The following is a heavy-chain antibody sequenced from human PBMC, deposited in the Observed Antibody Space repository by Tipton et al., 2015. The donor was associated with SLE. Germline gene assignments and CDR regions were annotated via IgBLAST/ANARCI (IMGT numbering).Heavy chain of an antibody. CDR2: IYYSGST. CDR1: GDSISSHY. V-gene: IGHV4-59*11. J-gene: IGHJ4*02. CDR3: ARAGAVAGTIYSFDY. D-gene: IGHD6-19*01. Sequence: TLSLTCSVSGDSISSHYWSWIRQSPGKGLEWIGYIYYSGSTNYNPSLKSRVTISDDTSKSQFSLKLSSVTAADTAVYYCARAGAVAGTIYSFDYWGQGTLVTVSS.